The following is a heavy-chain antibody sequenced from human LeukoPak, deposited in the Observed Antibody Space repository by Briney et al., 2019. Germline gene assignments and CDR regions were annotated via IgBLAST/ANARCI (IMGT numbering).Heavy chain of an antibody. Sequence: GGSLRLSCAASGFTCSDHDMHWVRQAPGEGLEWVGRITSIGGGSTTEYAASVNGRFTISRDDYQNSLDLQMKSLKTDDTAVYYCARAGYAHGLDVWGQGTTVTVSS. CDR1: GFTCSDHD. D-gene: IGHD5-12*01. J-gene: IGHJ6*02. CDR3: ARAGYAHGLDV. V-gene: IGHV3-72*01. CDR2: ITSIGGGSTT.